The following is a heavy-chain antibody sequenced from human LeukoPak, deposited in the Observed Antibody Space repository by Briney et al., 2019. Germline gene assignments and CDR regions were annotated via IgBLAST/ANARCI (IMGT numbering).Heavy chain of an antibody. CDR1: GGSISSGGYS. J-gene: IGHJ4*02. V-gene: IGHV4-31*03. CDR3: ARVGYSSGWYAGDLDY. Sequence: PSETLSLTCTVSGGSISSGGYSWSWIRQHPGKGLEWIGYIYYSGSTYYNPSLKSRVTISVDTSKNQFSLKLSSVTAADTAVYYCARVGYSSGWYAGDLDYWGQGTLVTVSS. CDR2: IYYSGST. D-gene: IGHD6-19*01.